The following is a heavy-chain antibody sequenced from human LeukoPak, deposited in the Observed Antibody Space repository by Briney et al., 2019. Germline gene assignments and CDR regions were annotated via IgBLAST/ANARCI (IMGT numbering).Heavy chain of an antibody. V-gene: IGHV4-34*01. CDR2: INHSGST. CDR3: ARGIGYYDSSGYYDFDY. Sequence: SETLSLTCAVSGGSFSGYYWSWIRQPPGKGLEWIGEINHSGSTNYNPSLKSRVTISVDTSKNQFSLKLSSVTATDTAVYYCARGIGYYDSSGYYDFDYWGQGTLVTVSS. J-gene: IGHJ4*02. CDR1: GGSFSGYY. D-gene: IGHD3-22*01.